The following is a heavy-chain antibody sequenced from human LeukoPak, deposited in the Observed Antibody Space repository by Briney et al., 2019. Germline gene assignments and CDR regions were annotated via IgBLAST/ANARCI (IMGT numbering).Heavy chain of an antibody. Sequence: SETLSLTCAVYGGSFSGYYWSWIRQPPGKGLEWIGEINHSGSTNYNPSLKSRVTISVDTSKNQFSLKLSSVTAADTAVYYCARVRGPAPEDAFDIWGQGTMVTVSS. CDR3: ARVRGPAPEDAFDI. CDR1: GGSFSGYY. CDR2: INHSGST. J-gene: IGHJ3*02. D-gene: IGHD3-16*01. V-gene: IGHV4-34*01.